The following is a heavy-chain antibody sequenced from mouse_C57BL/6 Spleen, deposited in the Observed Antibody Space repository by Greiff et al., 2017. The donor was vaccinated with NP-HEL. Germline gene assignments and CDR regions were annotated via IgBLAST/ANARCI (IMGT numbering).Heavy chain of an antibody. Sequence: EVKLQESGGDLVKPGGSLKLSCAASGFTFSSYGMSWVRQTPDKRLEWVATISSGGSYTYYPDSVKGRFTISRDNAKNTLYLQMSSLKSEDTAMYYCARLYDGYSLMDYWGQGTSVTVSS. CDR3: ARLYDGYSLMDY. V-gene: IGHV5-6*01. CDR2: ISSGGSYT. CDR1: GFTFSSYG. J-gene: IGHJ4*01. D-gene: IGHD2-3*01.